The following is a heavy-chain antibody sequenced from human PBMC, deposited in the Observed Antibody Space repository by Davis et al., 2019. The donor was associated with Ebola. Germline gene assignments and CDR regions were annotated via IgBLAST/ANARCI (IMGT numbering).Heavy chain of an antibody. Sequence: GESPKTPCAAPGFTFDYHTMHWVRQAPGKGLEWVSLISWDGGSTYYADSVKGRFTISRDNAKNTLYLQMNSLRAEDTAVYYCARELYYYYYYGMDVWGQGTTVTVSS. J-gene: IGHJ6*02. CDR1: GFTFDYHT. CDR3: ARELYYYYYYGMDV. V-gene: IGHV3-43*01. CDR2: ISWDGGST.